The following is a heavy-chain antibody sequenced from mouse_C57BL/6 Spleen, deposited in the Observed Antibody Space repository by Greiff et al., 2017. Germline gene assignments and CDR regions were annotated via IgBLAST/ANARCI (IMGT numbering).Heavy chain of an antibody. D-gene: IGHD1-1*01. V-gene: IGHV1-55*01. CDR1: GYTFTSYW. CDR3: ARKSYYYGSSLDY. Sequence: VQLQQPGAELVKPVASVKMSCKASGYTFTSYWITWVKQRPGQGLEWIGDIYPGSGSTNYNEKFKSKATLTVDTSSSTAYMQLSSLTSEDSAVYYCARKSYYYGSSLDYWGQGTTLTVSS. CDR2: IYPGSGST. J-gene: IGHJ2*01.